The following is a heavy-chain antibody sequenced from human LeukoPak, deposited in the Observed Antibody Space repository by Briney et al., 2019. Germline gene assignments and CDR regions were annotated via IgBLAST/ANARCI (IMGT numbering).Heavy chain of an antibody. CDR1: GYTLTELS. Sequence: VASVKVSCKVSGYTLTELSMHWVRQAPGKGLEWMGGFDPEDGETIYAQKFQGRVTMTEDTSTDTAYMELSSLRSEDTAVYYCAHYYDSSGYYWYWGQGTPVTVSS. V-gene: IGHV1-24*01. CDR3: AHYYDSSGYYWY. CDR2: FDPEDGET. D-gene: IGHD3-22*01. J-gene: IGHJ4*02.